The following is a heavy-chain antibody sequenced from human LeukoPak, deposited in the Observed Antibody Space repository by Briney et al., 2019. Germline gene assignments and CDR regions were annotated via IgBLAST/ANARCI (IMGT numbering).Heavy chain of an antibody. V-gene: IGHV4-30-2*01. CDR1: GGPISSGGYS. CDR3: AGHVDIVATGWFDP. D-gene: IGHD5-12*01. Sequence: SETLSLTCAVSGGPISSGGYSWSWIRQPPGKGLEWIGYIYHSGSTYYNPSLKSRVTISVDRSKNQFSLKLSSVTAADTAVYYCAGHVDIVATGWFDPWGQGTLVTVSS. CDR2: IYHSGST. J-gene: IGHJ5*02.